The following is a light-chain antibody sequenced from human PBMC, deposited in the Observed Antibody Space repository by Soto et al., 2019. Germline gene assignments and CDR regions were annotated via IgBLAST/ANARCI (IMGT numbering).Light chain of an antibody. CDR1: QDISTY. J-gene: IGKJ2*01. CDR3: QQYNRLPYT. CDR2: TVP. Sequence: DIQMTQSPSSLSASLGDRVTITCRASQDISTYLNWYQQKPGKAPNLLIYTVPNLETGVPSRFSGSGSGTVFTLSISALQPEDIATYYFQQYNRLPYTFGQGTRLEIE. V-gene: IGKV1-33*01.